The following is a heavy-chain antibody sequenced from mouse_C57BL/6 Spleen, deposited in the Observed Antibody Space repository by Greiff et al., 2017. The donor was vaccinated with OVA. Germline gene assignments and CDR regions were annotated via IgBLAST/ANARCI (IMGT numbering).Heavy chain of an antibody. CDR2: ILPGSGST. CDR3: ASTPRDYGSSSWFAY. V-gene: IGHV1-9*01. Sequence: QVQLKESGAELMKPGASVKLSCKATGYTFTGYWIEWVKQRPGHGLEWIGEILPGSGSTNYNEKFKGKATFTADQSSNTAYMQLSSLTTEDSAIYYCASTPRDYGSSSWFAYWGQGTLVTVSA. D-gene: IGHD1-1*01. CDR1: GYTFTGYW. J-gene: IGHJ3*01.